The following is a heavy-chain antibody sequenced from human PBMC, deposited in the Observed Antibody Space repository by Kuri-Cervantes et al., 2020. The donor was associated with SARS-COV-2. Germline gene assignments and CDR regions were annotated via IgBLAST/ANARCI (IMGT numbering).Heavy chain of an antibody. V-gene: IGHV3-30*03. CDR1: GFTVSSNY. D-gene: IGHD3-3*01. Sequence: GESLKISCAASGFTVSSNYMSWVRQAPGKGLEWVAVISYDGSNKYYADSVKGRFTISRDNSKNTLYLQMNSLRAEDTAVYYCARDLDDFWSGNEFMDVWGKGTTVTVSS. J-gene: IGHJ6*03. CDR2: ISYDGSNK. CDR3: ARDLDDFWSGNEFMDV.